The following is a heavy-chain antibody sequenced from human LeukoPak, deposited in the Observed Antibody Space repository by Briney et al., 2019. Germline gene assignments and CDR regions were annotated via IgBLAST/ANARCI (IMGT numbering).Heavy chain of an antibody. V-gene: IGHV4-34*01. CDR3: AREEGYDSSGYFATDY. J-gene: IGHJ4*02. Sequence: PSETLSLTCAVYGGSFSGYYWSWIRQPPGKGLEWIGEINHSGSTNYNPSLKSRVTISVDTSKNQFSLKLSSVTAADTAVYYCAREEGYDSSGYFATDYWGQGTLVTVSS. D-gene: IGHD3-22*01. CDR2: INHSGST. CDR1: GGSFSGYY.